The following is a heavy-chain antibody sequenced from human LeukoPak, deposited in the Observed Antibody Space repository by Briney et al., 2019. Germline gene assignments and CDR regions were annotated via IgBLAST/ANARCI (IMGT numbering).Heavy chain of an antibody. J-gene: IGHJ4*02. D-gene: IGHD4-23*01. CDR2: IILIFGTA. CDR3: ARDRADDYGGPFDY. Sequence: SVKVSCKASGGTFGSYAISWVRQAPGQGLEWMGGIILIFGTANYAQKFQGRVTITTDESTSTAYMELSSLRSEDTAVYYCARDRADDYGGPFDYWGQGTLVTVSS. CDR1: GGTFGSYA. V-gene: IGHV1-69*05.